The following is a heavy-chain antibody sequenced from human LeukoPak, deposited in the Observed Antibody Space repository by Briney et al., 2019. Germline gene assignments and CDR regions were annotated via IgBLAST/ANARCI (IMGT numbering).Heavy chain of an antibody. Sequence: ASVKVSCKASGYTFTSYGISWVRQAPGQGLEWIGWIVVGSGNTNYAQKFQERVTITRDMSTSTAYMELSSLRSEDTAVYYCAADTAPYCSGGSCHVGWGQGTLVTVSS. CDR2: IVVGSGNT. J-gene: IGHJ4*02. CDR3: AADTAPYCSGGSCHVG. CDR1: GYTFTSYG. D-gene: IGHD2-15*01. V-gene: IGHV1-58*02.